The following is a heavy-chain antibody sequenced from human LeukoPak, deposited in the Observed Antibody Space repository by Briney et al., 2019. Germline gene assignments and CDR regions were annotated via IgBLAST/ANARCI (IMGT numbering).Heavy chain of an antibody. Sequence: GGPLRLPCAASGYTFSSYDMRWPRQATGKAREGLTDVSGGGGSTYYAHSVKGRFTISRDNSMNTLYLQMNSLRAEDTAVYYCAKDFVVRGVIWYCFDPWGQGTLVTVSS. V-gene: IGHV3-23*01. D-gene: IGHD3-10*01. CDR2: VSGGGGST. CDR1: GYTFSSYD. CDR3: AKDFVVRGVIWYCFDP. J-gene: IGHJ5*02.